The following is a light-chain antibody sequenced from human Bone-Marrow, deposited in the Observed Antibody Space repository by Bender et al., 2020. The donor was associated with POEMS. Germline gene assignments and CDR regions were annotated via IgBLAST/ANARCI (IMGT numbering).Light chain of an antibody. J-gene: IGLJ3*02. CDR3: CSYAGTYTWV. CDR1: TRDVGGYNY. Sequence: QSALTQPRSVSGSPGQSVTISCTGTTRDVGGYNYVSWFQQHAGKAPKLMIYDVTKRPSGVPDRFSGSKSDNTASLTISGLQAEDEADYYCCSYAGTYTWVFGGGTKLTVL. V-gene: IGLV2-11*01. CDR2: DVT.